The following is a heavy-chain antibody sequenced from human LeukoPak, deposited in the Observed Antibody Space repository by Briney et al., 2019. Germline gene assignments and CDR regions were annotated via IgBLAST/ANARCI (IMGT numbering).Heavy chain of an antibody. J-gene: IGHJ4*02. D-gene: IGHD3-10*01. CDR2: IKQDGSGK. CDR1: GFTFSSYW. CDR3: ARDWGDNYFDY. Sequence: PGGSLRLSCAASGFTFSSYWMSWVRQAPGKGLEWVANIKQDGSGKYYVDSVKGRFTISRDNAKNSLYLQMNSLRAEDTAVYYCARDWGDNYFDYWGQGTLVTVSS. V-gene: IGHV3-7*01.